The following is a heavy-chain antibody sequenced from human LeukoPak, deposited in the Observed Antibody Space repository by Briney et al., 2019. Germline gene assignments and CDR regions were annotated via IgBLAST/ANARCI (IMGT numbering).Heavy chain of an antibody. V-gene: IGHV3-21*01. CDR1: GFTFSNSA. CDR3: ARDPLRYLRVGHYDY. Sequence: GGSLRLSCAASGFTFSNSAMNWVRQVPGKGLEWVSSIDYDSSHIYYAASVRGRFTISRDNARNSVYLQMNSLRVEDMAVYYCARDPLRYLRVGHYDYWGQGTLVAVSS. J-gene: IGHJ4*02. D-gene: IGHD3-9*01. CDR2: IDYDSSHI.